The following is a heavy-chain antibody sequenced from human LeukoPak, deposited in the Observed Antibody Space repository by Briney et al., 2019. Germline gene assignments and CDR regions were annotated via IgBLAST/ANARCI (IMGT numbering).Heavy chain of an antibody. V-gene: IGHV1-46*01. CDR1: GYTFTSYY. Sequence: ASXXXSCKASGYTFTSYYMHWVRQAPGQGLEGMGIINPSGGSTSYAQKFQGRVTITRDTSTSTVYMELSSLRSEDTAVYYCARDGDYGSGSYYNQWVDYWGQGTLVTVSS. D-gene: IGHD3-10*01. CDR2: INPSGGST. J-gene: IGHJ4*02. CDR3: ARDGDYGSGSYYNQWVDY.